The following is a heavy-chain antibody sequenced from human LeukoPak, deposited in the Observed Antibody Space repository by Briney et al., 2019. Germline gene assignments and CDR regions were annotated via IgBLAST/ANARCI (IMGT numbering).Heavy chain of an antibody. CDR2: ILITGRT. Sequence: SETLSLTCTVSVGSIIRGDHYWTWTRHPARGELEWIGCILITGRTNYNPSLKRRVYISVDTSKNQFSLELSSLTAADTAVYYCAREFDYEGVDPWGQGTLVTVSS. CDR1: VGSIIRGDHY. CDR3: AREFDYEGVDP. D-gene: IGHD4-17*01. V-gene: IGHV4-61*02. J-gene: IGHJ5*02.